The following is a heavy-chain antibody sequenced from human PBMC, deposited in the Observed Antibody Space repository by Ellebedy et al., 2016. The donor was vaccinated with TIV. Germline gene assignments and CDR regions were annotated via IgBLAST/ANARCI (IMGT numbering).Heavy chain of an antibody. Sequence: GGSLRLXXAASGFTFDDYTMHWVRQAPGKGLEWVSLISWDGGSTYYADSVKGRFTISRDNSKNSLYLQMNSLRTEDTALYYCAKDCGSYQTYYYYGMDVWGQGTTVTVSS. CDR1: GFTFDDYT. CDR2: ISWDGGST. D-gene: IGHD1-26*01. CDR3: AKDCGSYQTYYYYGMDV. J-gene: IGHJ6*02. V-gene: IGHV3-43*01.